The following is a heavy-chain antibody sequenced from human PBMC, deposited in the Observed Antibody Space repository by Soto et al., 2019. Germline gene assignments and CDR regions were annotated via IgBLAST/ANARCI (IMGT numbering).Heavy chain of an antibody. CDR3: VSQRPTVPTQAYFDY. D-gene: IGHD6-25*01. J-gene: IGHJ4*02. CDR1: GGSVTNSSYY. CDR2: VSCRARS. V-gene: IGHV4-39*01. Sequence: SETLSFTCTVSGGSVTNSSYYWCWIRQSPEKELEWIGSVSCRARSYSKPSVKSRVTISVDPSKNRFSLSLNSVTASDTAVYFCVSQRPTVPTQAYFDYWGPGAMVTVSS.